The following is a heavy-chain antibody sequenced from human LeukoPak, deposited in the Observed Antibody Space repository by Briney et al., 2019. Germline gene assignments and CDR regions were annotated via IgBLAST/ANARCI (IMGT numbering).Heavy chain of an antibody. J-gene: IGHJ4*02. CDR3: AREYFTMVPDY. Sequence: GGSLGLSCAASGFTFSSYWMHWVRQAPGKGLVWVSRINSDGSSTSYADSVKGRFTISRDNAKNTLYLQMNSLRAEDTAAYYCAREYFTMVPDYWGQGTLVTVSS. V-gene: IGHV3-74*01. CDR2: INSDGSST. D-gene: IGHD3-10*01. CDR1: GFTFSSYW.